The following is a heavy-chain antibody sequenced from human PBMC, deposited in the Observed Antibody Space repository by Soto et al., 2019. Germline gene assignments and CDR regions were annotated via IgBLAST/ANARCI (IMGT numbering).Heavy chain of an antibody. CDR1: GYTFTNYG. CDR2: INVYNGNT. Sequence: QVQLVQSGGEVKKPGASVKVSCKASGYTFTNYGISWVRQAPGQGLEWMGWINVYNGNTKYAQKVQGRVTMTTDTSPSRAYMELRSLGSDDTAVYYCARGVGSGSYYNQYNWFDPWGQGTLVTVSS. V-gene: IGHV1-18*01. D-gene: IGHD3-10*01. CDR3: ARGVGSGSYYNQYNWFDP. J-gene: IGHJ5*02.